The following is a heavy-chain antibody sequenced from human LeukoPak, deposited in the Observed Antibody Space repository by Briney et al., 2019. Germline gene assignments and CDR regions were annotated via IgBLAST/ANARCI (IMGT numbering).Heavy chain of an antibody. V-gene: IGHV1-2*02. D-gene: IGHD3-16*01. Sequence: SAYVSCKASRYTFTGYYMHWVGQATGQGLEWMGWINPNSGGTNYAQKFQGRVTMTRDTSISTAYMELSRLRSDDTAVYYCASGGWRDYWGQGTLVTVSS. CDR3: ASGGWRDY. CDR1: RYTFTGYY. J-gene: IGHJ4*02. CDR2: INPNSGGT.